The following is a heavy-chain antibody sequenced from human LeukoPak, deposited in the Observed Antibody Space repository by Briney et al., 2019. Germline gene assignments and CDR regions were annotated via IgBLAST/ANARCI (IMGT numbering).Heavy chain of an antibody. Sequence: SVKVSCKASGGTFSSYAITWVRQAPGQGLEWMGTIIPILGIPNYAQKFQGRVTITADKSTSAAYLELGSLRSEDTAVYYCARGDSSDHWGQGTLVTVSS. CDR3: ARGDSSDH. V-gene: IGHV1-69*04. CDR2: IIPILGIP. CDR1: GGTFSSYA. J-gene: IGHJ4*02. D-gene: IGHD2-21*01.